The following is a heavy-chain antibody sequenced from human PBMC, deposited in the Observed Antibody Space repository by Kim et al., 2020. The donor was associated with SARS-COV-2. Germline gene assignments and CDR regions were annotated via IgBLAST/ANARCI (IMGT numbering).Heavy chain of an antibody. V-gene: IGHV3-33*01. CDR2: IWSDGSNK. CDR1: GFTFSSYG. CDR3: ARDEGIDYDYVWGTFGY. D-gene: IGHD3-16*01. J-gene: IGHJ4*02. Sequence: GGSLRLSCAASGFTFSSYGMHQVRQAPGKGLEWVAVIWSDGSNKYYADSAKGRFTISRDNSKNSLYLQMNSLRAEDTAVYYCARDEGIDYDYVWGTFGYWGEGTLVTVS.